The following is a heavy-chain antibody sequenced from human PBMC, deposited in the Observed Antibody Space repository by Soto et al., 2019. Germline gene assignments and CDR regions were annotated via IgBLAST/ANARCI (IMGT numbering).Heavy chain of an antibody. Sequence: PVGSLRLSCAASGFTFSSYAMHWVRQAPGKGLEWVAVISYDGSNKYYADSVKGRFTISRDNSKNTLYLQMNSLRAEDTAVYYCARDYIIYSNYGGGWFDPWGQGTLVTVSS. CDR3: ARDYIIYSNYGGGWFDP. J-gene: IGHJ5*02. CDR2: ISYDGSNK. CDR1: GFTFSSYA. V-gene: IGHV3-30-3*01. D-gene: IGHD4-4*01.